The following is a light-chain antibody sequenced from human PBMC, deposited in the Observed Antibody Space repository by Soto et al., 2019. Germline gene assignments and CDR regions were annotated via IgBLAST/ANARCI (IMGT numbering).Light chain of an antibody. Sequence: VLTQSPGTLSLSPGESATLSCRASQTVSITYLTWYQQKPGQAPRLLIYGASIRATGIPARFSGTGSGTDFTLTISSLEPEDFAVYYCQQRSNWPPITFGQGTRLEIK. CDR3: QQRSNWPPIT. CDR2: GAS. V-gene: IGKV3D-20*02. J-gene: IGKJ5*01. CDR1: QTVSITY.